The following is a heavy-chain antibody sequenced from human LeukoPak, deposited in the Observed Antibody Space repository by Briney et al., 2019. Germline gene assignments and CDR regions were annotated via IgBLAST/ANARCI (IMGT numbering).Heavy chain of an antibody. V-gene: IGHV4-59*01. CDR1: GGSISSYY. Sequence: SETLSLTCTVSGGSISSYYWSWIRQPPGKGLEWIGYIYYSGSTNYNPSLKSRVTISVDTSKNQFSLKLSSVTAADTAVYYCARGCSSTSCYSYDILTGYYDSGGDYWGQGTLVTVSS. D-gene: IGHD3-9*01. CDR2: IYYSGST. J-gene: IGHJ4*02. CDR3: ARGCSSTSCYSYDILTGYYDSGGDY.